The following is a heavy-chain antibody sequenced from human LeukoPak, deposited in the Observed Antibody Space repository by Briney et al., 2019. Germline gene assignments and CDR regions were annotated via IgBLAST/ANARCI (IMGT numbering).Heavy chain of an antibody. CDR1: GGSVSSGSYY. Sequence: NSSETLSLTCTVSGGSVSSGSYYWSWIRQPPGKGLEWIGYIYYSGSTNYNPSLKSRVTISVDTSKNQFSLKLSSVTAADTAVYYCARGRGGYSGSPYYFDYWGQGTLVTVSS. D-gene: IGHD5-12*01. CDR3: ARGRGGYSGSPYYFDY. CDR2: IYYSGST. J-gene: IGHJ4*02. V-gene: IGHV4-61*01.